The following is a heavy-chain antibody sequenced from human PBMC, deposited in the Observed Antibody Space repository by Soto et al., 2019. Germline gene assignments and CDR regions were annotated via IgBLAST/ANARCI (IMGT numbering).Heavy chain of an antibody. CDR2: INEDGSEK. CDR3: ARHRNLGGG. CDR1: GFTFSSSW. V-gene: IGHV3-7*03. D-gene: IGHD3-16*01. J-gene: IGHJ4*02. Sequence: EVQLVESGGGLVQPGGSLRLSCAASGFTFSSSWLTWVRQAPGKGLEWMANINEDGSEKYYVDSVKGRFTISRDNARNSLYLQMNSLRVDATAVYYCARHRNLGGGWGQGTLVTVSS.